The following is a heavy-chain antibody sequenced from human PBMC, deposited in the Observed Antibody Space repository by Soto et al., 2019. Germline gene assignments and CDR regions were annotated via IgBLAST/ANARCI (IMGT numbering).Heavy chain of an antibody. CDR2: IYYSGST. CDR1: GGSISSYY. V-gene: IGHV4-59*08. Sequence: QVQLQESGPGLVKPSETLSLTCTVSGGSISSYYWSWIRQPPGKGLEWIGYIYYSGSTNYNPALKSRVTISVDTSKNQFSLKLSSVTAADTAVYYCARHASAAGTAGYFDYWGQGTLVTVCS. D-gene: IGHD6-13*01. J-gene: IGHJ4*02. CDR3: ARHASAAGTAGYFDY.